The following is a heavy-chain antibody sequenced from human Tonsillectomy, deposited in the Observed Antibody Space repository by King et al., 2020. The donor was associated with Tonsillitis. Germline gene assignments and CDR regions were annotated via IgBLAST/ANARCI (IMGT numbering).Heavy chain of an antibody. D-gene: IGHD1-26*01. CDR3: ARGGIEGALQPNDY. V-gene: IGHV3-74*01. J-gene: IGHJ4*02. Sequence: VQLVESGGGLVQPGGSLRLSCAASGFTFSSYWMHWVRQALGKGLVWVSRINSDGTGTSYADSVKGRFTVSRDNAKNTLCLQMNSLRAEDTAVYYCARGGIEGALQPNDYWGQGSLVTVSS. CDR2: INSDGTGT. CDR1: GFTFSSYW.